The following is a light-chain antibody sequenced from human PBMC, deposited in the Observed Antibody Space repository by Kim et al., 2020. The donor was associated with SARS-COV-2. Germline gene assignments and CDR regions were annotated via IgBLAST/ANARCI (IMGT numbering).Light chain of an antibody. J-gene: IGKJ5*01. CDR2: DAF. CDR1: QSVSSY. CDR3: QQRSNWPIT. Sequence: EIVLTQSPATLSLSPGERATLSCRASQSVSSYLAWYQQKPGQAPRLLIYDAFNRATGIPARFSASGSGTDFTLTISSLEPEDFALYYCQQRSNWPITFGQGTRLEIK. V-gene: IGKV3-11*01.